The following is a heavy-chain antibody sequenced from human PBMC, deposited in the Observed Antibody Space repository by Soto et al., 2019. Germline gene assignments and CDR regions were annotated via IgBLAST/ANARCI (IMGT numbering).Heavy chain of an antibody. V-gene: IGHV4-59*01. Sequence: SETLSLTCTVSGDSISSYSWSWIRQPPGKRLEWIGYIYDSGSTNYNPSLKSRVTIFLDMSKNQFSLRLSSVTAADTAVYYCARDSPDVAQEGYFYYMDVWGKGTTVTVSS. J-gene: IGHJ6*03. CDR2: IYDSGST. CDR3: ARDSPDVAQEGYFYYMDV. D-gene: IGHD3-10*02. CDR1: GDSISSYS.